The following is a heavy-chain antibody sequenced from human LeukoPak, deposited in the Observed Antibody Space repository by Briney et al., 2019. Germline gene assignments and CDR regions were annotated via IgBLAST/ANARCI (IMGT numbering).Heavy chain of an antibody. CDR2: IRSKAYGGAT. Sequence: GGSLRLSCTASGFTFGDYAMNWFRQAPGKGLEWVGLIRSKAYGGATEYAASVIGRFTISRDNAKNTLYLQMNSLRAEDTAVYYCAKAAGYSTSWSDYWGQGTLVTVSS. J-gene: IGHJ4*02. CDR3: AKAAGYSTSWSDY. CDR1: GFTFGDYA. V-gene: IGHV3-49*03. D-gene: IGHD6-13*01.